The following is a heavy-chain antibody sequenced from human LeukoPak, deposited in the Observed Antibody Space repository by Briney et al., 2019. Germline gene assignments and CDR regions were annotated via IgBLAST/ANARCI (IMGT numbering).Heavy chain of an antibody. CDR3: TTMVRGVIILGTFDY. D-gene: IGHD3-10*01. J-gene: IGHJ4*02. CDR1: GFSISTYY. CDR2: IRSKANSYAT. Sequence: GGSLRLSCAASGFSISTYYMTWVRQASGKGLEWVGRIRSKANSYATAYAASVKGRFTISRDDSKNTAYLQMNSLKTEDTAVYYCTTMVRGVIILGTFDYWGQGTLVTVSS. V-gene: IGHV3-73*01.